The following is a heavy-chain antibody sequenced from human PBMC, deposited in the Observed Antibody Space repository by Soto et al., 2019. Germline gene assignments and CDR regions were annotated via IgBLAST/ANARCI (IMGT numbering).Heavy chain of an antibody. CDR2: IRSKPNNYAT. D-gene: IGHD3-3*01. CDR3: SRQDSDFWSGKPQYYMEV. Sequence: EVQLVESGGGLVQPGGSLKLSCAASGFTFSGSAMHWVRQASGKGLEWVGRIRSKPNNYATAYGASVKGRFTISRDDSKNTAYLQMNSLNTEDTAVYYCSRQDSDFWSGKPQYYMEVWGKGTTVTVSS. J-gene: IGHJ6*03. V-gene: IGHV3-73*01. CDR1: GFTFSGSA.